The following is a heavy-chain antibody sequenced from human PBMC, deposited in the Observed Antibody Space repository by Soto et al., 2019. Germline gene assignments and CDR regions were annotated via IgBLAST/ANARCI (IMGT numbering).Heavy chain of an antibody. CDR3: AKDNGVTNYYHTRGVLES. D-gene: IGHD3-22*01. Sequence: PGGSLRLSYAASGFTFSSYGMRRVRQAPGKGLEWVAVISYDGSAESTYYADSVKGRFTISRDNPKNTLYLQMNSLRAGDTAVYYCAKDNGVTNYYHTRGVLESWGQGTLVTVSS. CDR1: GFTFSSYG. J-gene: IGHJ5*02. CDR2: ISYDGSAE. V-gene: IGHV3-30*18.